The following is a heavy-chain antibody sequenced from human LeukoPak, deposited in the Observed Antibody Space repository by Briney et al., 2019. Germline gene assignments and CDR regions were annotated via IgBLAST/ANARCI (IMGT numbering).Heavy chain of an antibody. Sequence: PSETLSLTCTVSGGSISSGSYYWSWIRQPAGKGPEWIGRFYTSGSTNYNPSLKSRVTISVDTSKNQFSLKLNSVTAADTAVYYCARGRDGYNFLNRGEYYYFDYWGQGTLVTVSS. V-gene: IGHV4-61*02. D-gene: IGHD5-24*01. CDR1: GGSISSGSYY. CDR2: FYTSGST. J-gene: IGHJ4*02. CDR3: ARGRDGYNFLNRGEYYYFDY.